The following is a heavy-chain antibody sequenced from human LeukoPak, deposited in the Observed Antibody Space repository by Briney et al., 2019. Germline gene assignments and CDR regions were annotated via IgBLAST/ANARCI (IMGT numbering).Heavy chain of an antibody. V-gene: IGHV3-48*03. CDR1: GFTFSSYE. D-gene: IGHD1-1*01. CDR3: ARSAAGTYY. CDR2: ISSSGSTI. Sequence: GGSLRLSCAASGFTFSSYEMNWVRQAPGKGLEWVSYISSSGSTIYYADSVKGRFTISRDNAKNSLSLQMNSLRAEDTAVYYCARSAAGTYYWGQGTLVTVSS. J-gene: IGHJ4*02.